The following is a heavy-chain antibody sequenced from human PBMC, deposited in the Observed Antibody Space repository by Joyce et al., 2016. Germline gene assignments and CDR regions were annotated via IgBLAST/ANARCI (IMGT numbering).Heavy chain of an antibody. CDR1: GGTFSSYA. Sequence: QVQLVQSGAEVKKPGSSVQVSCQASGGTFSSYAFRWVRQAPGQGLEWMGGNIPMLGTANYAQKCEGRVTIIADESTATAYMEVSSLRSEDTAVYYCAARIVGAATRAFDIWGQGTMVTVSS. V-gene: IGHV1-69*01. CDR2: NIPMLGTA. J-gene: IGHJ3*02. CDR3: AARIVGAATRAFDI. D-gene: IGHD1-26*01.